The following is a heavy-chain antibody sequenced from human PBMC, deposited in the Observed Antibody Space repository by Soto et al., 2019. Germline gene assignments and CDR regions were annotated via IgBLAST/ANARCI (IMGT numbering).Heavy chain of an antibody. J-gene: IGHJ4*02. CDR3: ARGALENYYPDS. D-gene: IGHD3-10*01. Sequence: PGGSLRLSCATSGFTFSRDWMHWVRQAPGKGLVWVSRINSDGTRTNYADYAMGRFTISRDNAKNTLYLQMNSLRAEDTAVYFCARGALENYYPDSWGQGTPVTVSS. CDR1: GFTFSRDW. CDR2: INSDGTRT. V-gene: IGHV3-74*01.